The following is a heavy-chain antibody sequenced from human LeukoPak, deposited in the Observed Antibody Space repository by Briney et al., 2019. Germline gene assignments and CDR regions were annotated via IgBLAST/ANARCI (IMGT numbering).Heavy chain of an antibody. CDR2: IRYDGSNT. V-gene: IGHV3-30*02. Sequence: GGSLRLSCAASGFTFSSYGVNWVRQAPGKGLEWVAFIRYDGSNTYYADSVKGRFTISRDNSKNTLYLQMNSLRAEDTAVYYCGKDQSSGWSSYIDYWGQGTLVTVSS. D-gene: IGHD6-19*01. CDR1: GFTFSSYG. J-gene: IGHJ4*02. CDR3: GKDQSSGWSSYIDY.